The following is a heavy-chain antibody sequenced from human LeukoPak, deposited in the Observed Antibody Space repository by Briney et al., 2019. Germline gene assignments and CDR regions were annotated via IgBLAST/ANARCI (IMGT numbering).Heavy chain of an antibody. CDR3: ARESESSGWYDY. CDR2: ISGDGGST. CDR1: GFTFTSYA. J-gene: IGHJ4*02. Sequence: GGSLRLSCAASGFTFTSYAMNWVRQAPGKGLEWVSLISGDGGSTFYADSVKGRFTISRDNSKNSLYLQMNSLRSDDTALYYCARESESSGWYDYWGQGTLVTVSS. V-gene: IGHV3-43*02. D-gene: IGHD6-19*01.